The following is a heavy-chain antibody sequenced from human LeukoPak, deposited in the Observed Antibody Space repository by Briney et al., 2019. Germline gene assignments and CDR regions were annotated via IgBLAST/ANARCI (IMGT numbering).Heavy chain of an antibody. CDR1: GVTFSDHY. CDR3: ARDPYAMRSRLFDY. J-gene: IGHJ4*02. D-gene: IGHD6-6*01. CDR2: VDHSGGT. V-gene: IGHV4-34*01. Sequence: PSETLSLTCAVYGVTFSDHYWTWIRQPPGKGLEWIGEVDHSGGTNYNPSLKSRATMSADTSKNQVSLKMNSVTAADTALYYCARDPYAMRSRLFDYWGQGTLVTVSS.